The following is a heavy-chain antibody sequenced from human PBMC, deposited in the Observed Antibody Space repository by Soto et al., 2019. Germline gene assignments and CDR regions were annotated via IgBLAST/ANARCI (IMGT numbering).Heavy chain of an antibody. D-gene: IGHD3-22*01. CDR3: ARWYYDSTGYYRVFDY. CDR1: GGSFSSGGFY. CDR2: IYYSGIT. J-gene: IGHJ4*02. V-gene: IGHV4-61*08. Sequence: PXATLSLTCTVSGGSFSSGGFYWSWIRQPPGKGLEWIGYIYYSGITNYNPSLKSRVTISVDTSKNQFSLKLSSVTAADTAVYYCARWYYDSTGYYRVFDYWGQGTLVTVSS.